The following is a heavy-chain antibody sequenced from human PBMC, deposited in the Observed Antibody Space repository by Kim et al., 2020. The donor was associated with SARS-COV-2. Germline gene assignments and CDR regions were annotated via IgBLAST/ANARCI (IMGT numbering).Heavy chain of an antibody. CDR3: ATQYGAGSYYVADFDY. J-gene: IGHJ4*02. CDR1: GFSFSSYT. Sequence: GGSLRLSCAASGFSFSSYTMAWVRQVPGKGLEWVAAVSHRDGNTYYADSVKGRFTISRDNSKRTQYLQMNSLRAEDTAVYYCATQYGAGSYYVADFDYWGQGTLVTVSS. CDR2: VSHRDGNT. D-gene: IGHD3-10*01. V-gene: IGHV3-23*01.